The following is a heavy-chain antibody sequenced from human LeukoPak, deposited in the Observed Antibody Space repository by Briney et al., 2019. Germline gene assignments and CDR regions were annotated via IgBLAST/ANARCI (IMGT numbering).Heavy chain of an antibody. CDR1: GGSFSGYY. J-gene: IGHJ4*02. D-gene: IGHD6-6*01. Sequence: SETLSHTCAVYGGSFSGYYWSWIRQPPGKGLEWIGEINHSGSTNYNPSLKSRVTISVDTSKNQFSLKLSSVTAADTAVYYCAIFNEYSSSSGSDYWGQGTLVTVSS. V-gene: IGHV4-34*01. CDR2: INHSGST. CDR3: AIFNEYSSSSGSDY.